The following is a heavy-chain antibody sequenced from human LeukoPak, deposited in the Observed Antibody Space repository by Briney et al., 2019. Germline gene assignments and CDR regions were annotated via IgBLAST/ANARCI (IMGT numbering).Heavy chain of an antibody. CDR2: ISSSGSTI. CDR3: ARDLSSGWTDYYFDY. J-gene: IGHJ4*02. D-gene: IGHD6-19*01. Sequence: PGGSLRLSCAASGFTFSDYYMSWIRQAPGKGLEWVSYISSSGSTIYYADSVKGRFTISRDNAKNSLYLQMNSLRAEDTAVYYFARDLSSGWTDYYFDYWGQGTLVTVSS. V-gene: IGHV3-11*04. CDR1: GFTFSDYY.